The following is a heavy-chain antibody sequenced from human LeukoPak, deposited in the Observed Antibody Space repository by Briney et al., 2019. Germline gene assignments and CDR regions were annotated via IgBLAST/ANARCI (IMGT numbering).Heavy chain of an antibody. J-gene: IGHJ4*02. V-gene: IGHV1-2*06. CDR1: GYTFTAYY. CDR3: ARDCGGDCYQAY. D-gene: IGHD2-21*02. Sequence: ASVKVSCKASGYTFTAYYIHWIRQAPGQGLEWMGRINPNSGGTNYAQKFQGRVTMTRDTSISTAYMELNSLRSDDTAVYYCARDCGGDCYQAYWGQGTLVTVSS. CDR2: INPNSGGT.